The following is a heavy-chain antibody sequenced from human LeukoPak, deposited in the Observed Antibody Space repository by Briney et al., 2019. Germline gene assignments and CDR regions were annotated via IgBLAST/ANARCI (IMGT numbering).Heavy chain of an antibody. J-gene: IGHJ4*02. CDR1: GFTVSSNY. CDR3: ARVASGIAVAGH. D-gene: IGHD6-19*01. V-gene: IGHV3-66*02. Sequence: GGSLRLSCAASGFTVSSNYMSWVRQAPGKGLEWVSVIYSGGSTYYADSVKGRFTISRDNSKNTLYLQMNSLSAEDTAVYYCARVASGIAVAGHWGQGTLVTVSS. CDR2: IYSGGST.